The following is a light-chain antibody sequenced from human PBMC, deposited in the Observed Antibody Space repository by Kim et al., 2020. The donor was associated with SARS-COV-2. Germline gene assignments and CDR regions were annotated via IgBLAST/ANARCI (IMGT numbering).Light chain of an antibody. Sequence: SPGERATLSCRASQSVSSSYVAWYQQKAGQAPRLLIYGASSRATSIPDRFSGSGSGKDFTITISRLEHEDFAVYYCQQYGSSPLTFGGGTKVDIK. CDR3: QQYGSSPLT. J-gene: IGKJ4*01. CDR1: QSVSSSY. CDR2: GAS. V-gene: IGKV3-20*01.